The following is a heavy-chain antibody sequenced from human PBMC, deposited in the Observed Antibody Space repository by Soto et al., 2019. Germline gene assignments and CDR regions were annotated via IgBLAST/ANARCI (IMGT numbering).Heavy chain of an antibody. D-gene: IGHD5-12*01. V-gene: IGHV1-18*01. J-gene: IGHJ6*02. CDR3: ARGGDVNYYHGMDV. CDR2: ISAYNGKT. CDR1: GYTFTSYG. Sequence: QVQLVQSGGEVKKPGASVKLSCTASGYTFTSYGISWVRQAPGQGLEWMGWISAYNGKTNYAQNVQGRVTMTTDTSTRTAYMDLRSQRSDDTAVYYCARGGDVNYYHGMDVWGQGTTVTVSS.